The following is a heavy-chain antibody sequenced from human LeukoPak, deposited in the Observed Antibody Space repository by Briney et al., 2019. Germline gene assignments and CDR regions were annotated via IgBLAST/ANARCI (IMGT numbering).Heavy chain of an antibody. CDR3: AKDQDFDWLSGYFDY. V-gene: IGHV3-23*01. CDR1: GFTFSSYA. CDR2: ISGSGGST. J-gene: IGHJ4*02. D-gene: IGHD3-9*01. Sequence: GGSLRLSCAAPGFTFSSYAMSWVRQAPGKGLEWVSAISGSGGSTYYADSVKGRFTISRDNSKNTLYLQMNSLRAEDTAVYYCAKDQDFDWLSGYFDYWGQGTLVTVSS.